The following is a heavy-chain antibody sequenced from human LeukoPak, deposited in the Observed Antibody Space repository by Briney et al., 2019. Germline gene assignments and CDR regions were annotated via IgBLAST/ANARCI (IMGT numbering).Heavy chain of an antibody. D-gene: IGHD6-19*01. CDR1: GGSITSYY. CDR2: IFHSGST. V-gene: IGHV4-59*01. CDR3: AREVYSSGWYDYFDY. Sequence: SETLSLTCSVSGGSITSYYWSWIRQPPGKGLEWIGNIFHSGSTNCNPSLKSRVTISVDTSKNQFSLKVSSVTAADTAVYYCAREVYSSGWYDYFDYWGQGALVTVSS. J-gene: IGHJ4*02.